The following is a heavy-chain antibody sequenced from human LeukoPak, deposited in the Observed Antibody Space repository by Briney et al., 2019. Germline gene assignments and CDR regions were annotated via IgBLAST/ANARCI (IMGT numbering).Heavy chain of an antibody. CDR3: AKDLYYDSSGYAPIFDY. J-gene: IGHJ4*02. V-gene: IGHV3-23*01. D-gene: IGHD3-22*01. Sequence: PGGSLRLSCAASGFTFSSYAMGWVRQAPGKGLEWVSAISGSGGSTYYADSVKGRFTISRDNSKNTLYLQMNSLRAEDTAVYYCAKDLYYDSSGYAPIFDYWGQGTLVTVSS. CDR2: ISGSGGST. CDR1: GFTFSSYA.